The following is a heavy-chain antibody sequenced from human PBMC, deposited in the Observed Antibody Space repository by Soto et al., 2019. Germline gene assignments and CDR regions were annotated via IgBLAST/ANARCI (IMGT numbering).Heavy chain of an antibody. D-gene: IGHD3-3*01. CDR2: IWYDGSNK. Sequence: GESLKISCAASGFTFSSYGRHWVRQAPGKGLEWVAVIWYDGSNKYYADSVKGRFTISRDNSKNTLYLQMNSLRAEDTAVYYCARTTLSGGFLEWLASPRYYYYYGMDVWGQGTTVTVSS. CDR1: GFTFSSYG. J-gene: IGHJ6*02. CDR3: ARTTLSGGFLEWLASPRYYYYYGMDV. V-gene: IGHV3-33*01.